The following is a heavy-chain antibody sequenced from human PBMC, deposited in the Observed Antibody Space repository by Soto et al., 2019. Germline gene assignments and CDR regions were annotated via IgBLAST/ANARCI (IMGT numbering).Heavy chain of an antibody. CDR1: GFTVSSNY. CDR3: ARDDSYGTRYFDY. J-gene: IGHJ4*02. V-gene: IGHV3-53*01. Sequence: EVQLVESGGGLIRPGGSLRLSCAASGFTVSSNYMSWVRQAPGKGLEWVSVIYSGGSTYYADSVKGRFTISRDNSKNTLYLQMNSLRAEDTAVYYCARDDSYGTRYFDYWGQGTLVTVSS. CDR2: IYSGGST. D-gene: IGHD5-18*01.